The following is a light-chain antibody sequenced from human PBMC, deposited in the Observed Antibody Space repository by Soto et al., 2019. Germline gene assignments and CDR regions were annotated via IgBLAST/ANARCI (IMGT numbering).Light chain of an antibody. J-gene: IGKJ4*01. CDR2: LGS. V-gene: IGKV2-28*01. CDR3: MQALQTPVT. Sequence: DIVMTQSPLSLPVTPGEPASISCRSSQSLLHRSGYNYLAWYLQKPGQSPQLLIYLGSYRAPGVPDRFSGSGSGTDYTLKISRVEAADVGVYYCMQALQTPVTFGGGTKVDIK. CDR1: QSLLHRSGYNY.